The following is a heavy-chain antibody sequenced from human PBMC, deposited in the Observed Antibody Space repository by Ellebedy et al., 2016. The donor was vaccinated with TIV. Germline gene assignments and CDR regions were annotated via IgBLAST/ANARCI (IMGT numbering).Heavy chain of an antibody. V-gene: IGHV3-48*04. CDR2: ISSSSSTI. CDR1: GFTFSSYS. Sequence: GESLKISXAASGFTFSSYSMNWVRQAPGKGLEWVSYISSSSSTIYYADSVKGRFTISRDNAKNSLYLQMNSLRAEDTAVYYCASGGGTVVNWFDPWGQGTLVTVSS. D-gene: IGHD4-17*01. CDR3: ASGGGTVVNWFDP. J-gene: IGHJ5*02.